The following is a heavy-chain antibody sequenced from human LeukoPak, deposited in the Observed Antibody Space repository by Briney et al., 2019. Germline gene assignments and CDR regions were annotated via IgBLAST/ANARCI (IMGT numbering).Heavy chain of an antibody. CDR3: ARHLYCGSDCYTFDY. J-gene: IGHJ4*02. V-gene: IGHV4-59*08. CDR2: VFDSGGT. Sequence: PSETLSLTCTVSGGSISNYWWSWIRQPPGKGLEWIGYVFDSGGTNYNPSLKSRVTISVDTSKNQFSLKLSSVTAADTAVYYCARHLYCGSDCYTFDYWGQGTLVTVSS. CDR1: GGSISNYW. D-gene: IGHD2-21*02.